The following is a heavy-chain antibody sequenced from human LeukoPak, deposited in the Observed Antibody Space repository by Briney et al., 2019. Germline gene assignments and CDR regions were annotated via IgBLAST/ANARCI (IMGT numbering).Heavy chain of an antibody. Sequence: SETLSLTCTVSGGSISSGGYYWSWIRQHPGKGLEWIGYIYYSGSTYYNPSLKSRVTISVDTSKNQFSLELSSVTAADTAVYYCARASYDFWSGYYTDYYGMDVWGQGTTVTVSS. V-gene: IGHV4-31*03. CDR1: GGSISSGGYY. CDR2: IYYSGST. J-gene: IGHJ6*02. D-gene: IGHD3-3*01. CDR3: ARASYDFWSGYYTDYYGMDV.